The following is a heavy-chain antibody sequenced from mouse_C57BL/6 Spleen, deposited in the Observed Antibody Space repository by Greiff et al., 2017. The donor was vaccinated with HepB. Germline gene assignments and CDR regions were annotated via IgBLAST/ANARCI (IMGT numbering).Heavy chain of an antibody. CDR2: IDPSDSYT. CDR3: ARVRTVAWFAY. J-gene: IGHJ3*01. V-gene: IGHV1-50*01. D-gene: IGHD4-1*01. Sequence: QVQLQQPGAELVKPGASVKLSCKASGYTFTSYWMQWVNQRPGQGLEWIGEIDPSDSYTNYNQKFKGKATLTVDTSSSTAYMQLSSLTSEDSAVYYCARVRTVAWFAYWGQGTLVTVSA. CDR1: GYTFTSYW.